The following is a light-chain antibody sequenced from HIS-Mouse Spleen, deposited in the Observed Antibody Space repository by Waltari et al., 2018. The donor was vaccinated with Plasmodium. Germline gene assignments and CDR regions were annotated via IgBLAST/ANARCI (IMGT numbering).Light chain of an antibody. J-gene: IGKJ2*01. CDR2: DAS. Sequence: DIQMTQSPSSLSASVGDRVTITCQASQDISNYLNWYQQKSGKAPKLLIYDASNLETGVPSRFSGSGSGTDVTFTISSLQPEDIETYYCQQYDNLPYTFGQGTKLEIK. CDR3: QQYDNLPYT. V-gene: IGKV1-33*01. CDR1: QDISNY.